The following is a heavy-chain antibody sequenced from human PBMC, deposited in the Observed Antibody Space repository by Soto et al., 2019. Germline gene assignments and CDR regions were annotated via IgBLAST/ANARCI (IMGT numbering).Heavy chain of an antibody. CDR2: INHSGST. Sequence: ASEILSLTSTVAGGSIGSGGGSWSWIRQPPGKGLEWNVEINHSGSTNYTPSLKSRVTISVDTSKNQFSLKLSSVTAADTAVYYCARGYGRNFDFWGQGTLVTVSS. CDR3: ARGYGRNFDF. D-gene: IGHD5-18*01. V-gene: IGHV4-30-2*01. CDR1: GGSIGSGGGS. J-gene: IGHJ4*02.